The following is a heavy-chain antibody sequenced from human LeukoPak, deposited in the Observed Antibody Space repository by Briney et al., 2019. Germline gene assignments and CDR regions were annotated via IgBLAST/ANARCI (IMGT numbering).Heavy chain of an antibody. D-gene: IGHD3-3*01. CDR3: ARDRDGGVGTIDY. V-gene: IGHV1-2*06. Sequence: ASVKVSCKASGYTFIGYWMHWVRQAPGQGLEWMGRIDTNSGGINYAQKFQGRVTMTRDTSISTAYMELSSLKFDDTAVYYCARDRDGGVGTIDYWGQGTLVTVSS. CDR1: GYTFIGYW. CDR2: IDTNSGGI. J-gene: IGHJ4*02.